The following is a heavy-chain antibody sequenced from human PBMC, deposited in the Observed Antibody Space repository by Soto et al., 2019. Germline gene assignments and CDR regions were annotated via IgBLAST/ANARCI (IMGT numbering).Heavy chain of an antibody. V-gene: IGHV4-34*01. D-gene: IGHD6-19*01. Sequence: SETLSLTCAVYGGSFSGYYWSWIRQPPGKGLEWIGEINHSGSTNYNPSLKSRVTISVDTSKNQFSLKLSSVTAADTAVYYCARDSVAVAGTKGPDAFDIWGQGTMVTVSS. CDR2: INHSGST. J-gene: IGHJ3*02. CDR1: GGSFSGYY. CDR3: ARDSVAVAGTKGPDAFDI.